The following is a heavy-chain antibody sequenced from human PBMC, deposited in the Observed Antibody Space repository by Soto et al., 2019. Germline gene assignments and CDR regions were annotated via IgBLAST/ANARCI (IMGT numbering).Heavy chain of an antibody. CDR1: GGSMISYY. CDR2: IYYSGTT. Sequence: PSETLSLTCTVSGGSMISYYWSWIRQPPGKGLEWIGYIYYSGTTNYSPSLKSRVTISVDTSKNQFSLKLSSVTAADSAIYYCARQSGGYYYYGMDVWGQGTTVTVS. V-gene: IGHV4-59*08. D-gene: IGHD1-26*01. J-gene: IGHJ6*02. CDR3: ARQSGGYYYYGMDV.